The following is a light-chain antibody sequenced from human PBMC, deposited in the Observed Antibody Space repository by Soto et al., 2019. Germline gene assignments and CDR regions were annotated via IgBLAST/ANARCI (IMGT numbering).Light chain of an antibody. CDR2: EAS. CDR1: HDISTY. CDR3: QQLNTLPFT. J-gene: IGKJ5*01. V-gene: IGKV1-9*01. Sequence: DIQLTQSPSLLSASVGDRVTITCRASHDISTYLAWYQQKTGKAPKLMIYEASTLQSGVPSRFSGSGSGTEFTLTISGLLPEDFATYHCQQLNTLPFTFGQGTRLEIK.